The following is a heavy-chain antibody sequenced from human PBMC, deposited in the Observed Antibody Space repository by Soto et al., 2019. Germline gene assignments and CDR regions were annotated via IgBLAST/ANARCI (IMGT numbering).Heavy chain of an antibody. D-gene: IGHD6-19*01. CDR2: ISSSSSTI. J-gene: IGHJ5*02. Sequence: EVQLVESGGGLVQPGGSLRLSCAASGFTFSSYSMNWVRQAPGKGLEWVSYISSSSSTIYYADSVKGRFTISRDKAKNSLYLQMNSLRDEDTAVYYCARERYSSGLNWFDPWGQGTLVTVSS. V-gene: IGHV3-48*02. CDR1: GFTFSSYS. CDR3: ARERYSSGLNWFDP.